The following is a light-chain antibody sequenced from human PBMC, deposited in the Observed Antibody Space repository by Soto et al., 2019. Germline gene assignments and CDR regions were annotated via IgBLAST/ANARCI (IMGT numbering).Light chain of an antibody. CDR2: EVT. J-gene: IGLJ2*01. CDR3: CSFAGSGTPVV. Sequence: QSALTQPASVSGSPGQSITISCTGTSSDIGFYDLVSWYQQHPGKAPKLMIYEVTNRPSGVSDRFSASKSGNTASLTISGRQTADEADYYCCSFAGSGTPVVFGGGTKLTVL. CDR1: SSDIGFYDL. V-gene: IGLV2-23*02.